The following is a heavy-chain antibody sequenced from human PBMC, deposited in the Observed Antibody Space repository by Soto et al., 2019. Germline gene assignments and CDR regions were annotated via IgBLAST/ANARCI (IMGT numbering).Heavy chain of an antibody. CDR1: GFTFSSYG. CDR3: ARGHPGPDYDFWSGSNWFEP. Sequence: GGSLRLSCAASGFTFSSYGMHWVRQAPGKGLEWVAVIWYDGSNKYYADSVKGRFTISRDNSKNTLYLQMNSLRAEDTAVYYCARGHPGPDYDFWSGSNWFEPWGQGTLVTVSS. J-gene: IGHJ5*02. D-gene: IGHD3-3*01. V-gene: IGHV3-33*01. CDR2: IWYDGSNK.